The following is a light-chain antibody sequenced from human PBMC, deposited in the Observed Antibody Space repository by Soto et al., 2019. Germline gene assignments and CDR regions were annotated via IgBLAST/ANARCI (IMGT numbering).Light chain of an antibody. CDR2: GAS. J-gene: IGKJ1*01. V-gene: IGKV3-20*01. CDR3: PLYASPQWT. Sequence: EILLTQYPSTLSSSPGERATLSCRSSQSVSSTYLAGYQQKPGQAPRLLIYGASNRATGIPDRFSGSGSGTDFTLTISRLEPEDFKVYYCPLYASPQWTFAQGTKVDI. CDR1: QSVSSTY.